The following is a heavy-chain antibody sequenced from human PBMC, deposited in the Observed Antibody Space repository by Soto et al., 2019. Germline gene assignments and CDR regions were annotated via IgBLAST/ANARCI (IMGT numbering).Heavy chain of an antibody. CDR1: GFTFSSYA. CDR2: ISGSGGST. J-gene: IGHJ6*02. CDR3: AKSARPPPIYCSSTSCYYYYGMDV. V-gene: IGHV3-23*01. D-gene: IGHD2-2*01. Sequence: EVQLLESGGGLVQPGGSLRLSCAASGFTFSSYAMSWVRQAPGKGLEWVSAISGSGGSTYYAVSVKGRFTISRDNSKNTLYLQMNSLRAEDTAVYYCAKSARPPPIYCSSTSCYYYYGMDVWGQGTTVTVSS.